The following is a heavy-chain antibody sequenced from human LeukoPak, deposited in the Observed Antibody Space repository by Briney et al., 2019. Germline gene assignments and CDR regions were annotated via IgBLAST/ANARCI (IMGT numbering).Heavy chain of an antibody. CDR1: GFTFSSYA. CDR2: ISGSGSST. CDR3: AKAHYDSSGYYFDY. V-gene: IGHV3-23*01. J-gene: IGHJ4*02. Sequence: PGGSLRLSCAASGFTFSSYAMSWVRQAPGKGLEWVSAISGSGSSTYYADSVKGRFTISRDNSKNTLFLQMNSLRAEDTAVYHCAKAHYDSSGYYFDYWGQGTLVTVSS. D-gene: IGHD3-22*01.